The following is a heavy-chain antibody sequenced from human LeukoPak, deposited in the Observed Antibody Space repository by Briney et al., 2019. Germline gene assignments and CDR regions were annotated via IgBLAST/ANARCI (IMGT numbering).Heavy chain of an antibody. D-gene: IGHD6-13*01. J-gene: IGHJ5*02. V-gene: IGHV3-48*01. CDR1: GFTFSSYS. CDR3: ARVVRYSSSWYVWSSKENWFDP. CDR2: IDSSGSTI. Sequence: PGGSLRLSCAASGFTFSSYSMNWVRQAPGKGLEWVSYIDSSGSTIHYADSVKGRFTISRDNSKNSLYLQMNSLRAEDTAVYYCARVVRYSSSWYVWSSKENWFDPWGQGTLVTVSS.